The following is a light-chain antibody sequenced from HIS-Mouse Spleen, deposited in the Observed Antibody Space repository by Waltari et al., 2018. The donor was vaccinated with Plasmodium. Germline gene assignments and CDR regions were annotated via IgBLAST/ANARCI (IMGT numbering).Light chain of an antibody. V-gene: IGKV3-15*01. CDR1: QGVSSN. J-gene: IGKJ3*01. CDR2: GAS. CDR3: QQYNNWSFT. Sequence: EIVMTQSPATLSVSPGERATLSCRASQGVSSNLAWYQQKPGQAPMVLIYGASTRATGIPGRVSGSGSGTEFTLTISSLQSEDFAVYYCQQYNNWSFTFGPGTKVDIK.